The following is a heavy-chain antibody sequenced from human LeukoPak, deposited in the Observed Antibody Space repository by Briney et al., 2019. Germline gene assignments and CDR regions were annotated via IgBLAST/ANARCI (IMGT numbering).Heavy chain of an antibody. CDR1: GYTFTSYG. Sequence: ASVKVSCKASGYTFTSYGISWVRQAPGQGLEWMGWISAYNGNTNYAQKLQGRVTMTADTSTSTAYMELRSLRSDDTAVYYCARVVLRYFDWLFYSDAFDIWGQGTMVTVSS. CDR3: ARVVLRYFDWLFYSDAFDI. J-gene: IGHJ3*02. CDR2: ISAYNGNT. V-gene: IGHV1-18*01. D-gene: IGHD3-9*01.